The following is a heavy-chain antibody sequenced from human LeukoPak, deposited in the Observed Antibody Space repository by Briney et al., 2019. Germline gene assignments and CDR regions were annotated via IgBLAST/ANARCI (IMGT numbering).Heavy chain of an antibody. Sequence: SVKVSCKASGGIFSSYAISWVRQALGQGLEWMGRIIPILGIANYAQKFQGRVTITADKSTSTAYMDLSSLRSEDTAVYYCARDLPPYYSDYWGQGTLVTVSS. CDR2: IIPILGIA. CDR3: ARDLPPYYSDY. CDR1: GGIFSSYA. V-gene: IGHV1-69*04. J-gene: IGHJ4*02.